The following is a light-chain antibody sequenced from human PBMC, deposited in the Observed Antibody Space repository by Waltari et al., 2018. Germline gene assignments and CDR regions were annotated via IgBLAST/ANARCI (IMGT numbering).Light chain of an antibody. CDR2: RVS. V-gene: IGKV2-30*02. Sequence: DVVLTQSPLSLPVTLGQTASSSCKSSHSLVHSDVTTHLNRLQQRPGQSPRRLIYRVSNRDSGVPDRVSGSGSGTDFTLKISRVEADDVGVYYCMQGTHWPYTFGQGTKLDIK. CDR1: HSLVHSDVTTH. J-gene: IGKJ2*01. CDR3: MQGTHWPYT.